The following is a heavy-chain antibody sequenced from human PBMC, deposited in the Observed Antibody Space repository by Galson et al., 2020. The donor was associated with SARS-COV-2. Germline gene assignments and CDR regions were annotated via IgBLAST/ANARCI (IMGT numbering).Heavy chain of an antibody. Sequence: GGSLRLSCAASGFTASKNHVTWVRHAPGKGPECVSVLYAVGNRYYADSVKGRFTISRDNSKNTVDLQMNNLRAEDTAVYFCAGYGGNARWGQGTLVTVSS. D-gene: IGHD2-15*01. CDR3: AGYGGNAR. CDR2: LYAVGNR. V-gene: IGHV3-66*01. J-gene: IGHJ4*02. CDR1: GFTASKNH.